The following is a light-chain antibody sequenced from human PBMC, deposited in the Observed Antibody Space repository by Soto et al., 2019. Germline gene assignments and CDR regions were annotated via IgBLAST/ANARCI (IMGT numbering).Light chain of an antibody. Sequence: DIQMTPSPATLSASVRYRVNITFRASQSISDWLALYQQKPGQAPRLLIYKASTLESGVPSRFSGSGSGTEFTLTISSLQPDDFATYYCQKYDTYPFYFGPGTKVDIK. CDR1: QSISDW. CDR2: KAS. J-gene: IGKJ3*01. CDR3: QKYDTYPFY. V-gene: IGKV1-5*03.